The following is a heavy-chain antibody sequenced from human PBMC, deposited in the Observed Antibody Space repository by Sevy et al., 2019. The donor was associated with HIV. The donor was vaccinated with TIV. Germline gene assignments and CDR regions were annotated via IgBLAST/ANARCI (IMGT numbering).Heavy chain of an antibody. CDR1: GGIFSNYV. D-gene: IGHD2-2*01. J-gene: IGHJ5*02. V-gene: IGHV1-69*13. CDR2: FIPIFGKT. Sequence: ASVKVSCKTSGGIFSNYVMHWVRQAPGQGLEWMVGFIPIFGKTKYAQKFQGRVTLTADESTGTAYMELSSLTSEDTAVYFCARGNQGVPAAIHDWFDPWGQGTLVTVSS. CDR3: ARGNQGVPAAIHDWFDP.